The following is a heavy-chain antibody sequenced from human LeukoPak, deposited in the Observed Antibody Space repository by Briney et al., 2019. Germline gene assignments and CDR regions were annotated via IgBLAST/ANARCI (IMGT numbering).Heavy chain of an antibody. J-gene: IGHJ4*02. V-gene: IGHV1-2*02. CDR2: INPNSCGT. CDR3: ARGGNSFQYSSSWYHVDY. Sequence: ASVKVSCKASGYTFTRYYMHWVRQAPGQGLEWMGWINPNSCGTNYEQKFQGRVTMTRDTSISTAYMELRRLRSDDTAVYYCARGGNSFQYSSSWYHVDYWGQGTLVTVSS. D-gene: IGHD6-13*01. CDR1: GYTFTRYY.